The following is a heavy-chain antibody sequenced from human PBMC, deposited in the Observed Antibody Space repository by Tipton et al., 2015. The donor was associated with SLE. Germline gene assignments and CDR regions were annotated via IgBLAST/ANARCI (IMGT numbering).Heavy chain of an antibody. D-gene: IGHD2-15*01. J-gene: IGHJ3*02. Sequence: TLSLTCTVSGGSISNYYWSWIRQPPGKGLEWIGYIYYTGSTNYNPSLKSRVTMSVDTAKNQFSLKLSSVTAADTALYYCARVLLVDLGNDAFDIWGQGTMVTVSS. CDR2: IYYTGST. CDR1: GGSISNYY. CDR3: ARVLLVDLGNDAFDI. V-gene: IGHV4-59*01.